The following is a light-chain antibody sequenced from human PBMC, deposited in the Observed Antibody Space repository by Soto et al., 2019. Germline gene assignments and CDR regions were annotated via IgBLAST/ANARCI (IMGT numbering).Light chain of an antibody. Sequence: DIQMTQSPSSLSASVGDRVTVACRASQSISTYLTWYQQKPGKAPELLIYAASNLQRGVPSRFSGSGSGTDFTLTIVSLQSEDSATYYCQQSYRFPWTLGQGTRVEI. CDR1: QSISTY. V-gene: IGKV1-39*01. CDR2: AAS. CDR3: QQSYRFPWT. J-gene: IGKJ1*01.